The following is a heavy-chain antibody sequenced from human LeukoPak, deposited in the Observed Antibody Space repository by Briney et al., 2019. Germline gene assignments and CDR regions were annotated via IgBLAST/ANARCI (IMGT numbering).Heavy chain of an antibody. CDR2: INPSGGST. V-gene: IGHV1-46*01. J-gene: IGHJ4*02. Sequence: ASVKVSCKASGYTFTSYGISWVRQAAGQGREGMGIINPSGGSTSYAQKFQGRVTMARDMSTSTVYMELSSLRSEDTAVYYCASGSGYYSFDYWGQGTLVTVSS. D-gene: IGHD3-22*01. CDR3: ASGSGYYSFDY. CDR1: GYTFTSYG.